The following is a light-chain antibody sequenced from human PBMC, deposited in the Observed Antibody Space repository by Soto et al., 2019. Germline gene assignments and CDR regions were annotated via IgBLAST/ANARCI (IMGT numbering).Light chain of an antibody. Sequence: AIQMTQSPSSLSASVGDRVTITCRASQGIRNDLGWYQQKPGKAPKLLIYATSSLQSGVPSRFSGSGSGTDFTLSISSLQPEDFATYYCLQDYNYPWTFGQGTKVEIK. CDR1: QGIRND. CDR3: LQDYNYPWT. CDR2: ATS. J-gene: IGKJ1*01. V-gene: IGKV1-6*01.